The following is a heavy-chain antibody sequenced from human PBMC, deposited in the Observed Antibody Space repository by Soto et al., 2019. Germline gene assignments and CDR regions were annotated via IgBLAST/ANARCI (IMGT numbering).Heavy chain of an antibody. J-gene: IGHJ4*02. CDR3: AASTVQSGVTGYFHLGF. CDR1: GDTFSNYA. D-gene: IGHD3-9*01. V-gene: IGHV1-69*06. CDR2: IIPLFDSA. Sequence: QVHLVQSGTEVKKPGSSVKVSCKTSGDTFSNYAISWVRQAPGQGLEWMGGIIPLFDSASYAQRSHDRVTITADKCTSTAYMEPRSLTSEDTAIYYCAASTVQSGVTGYFHLGFWGQGTLVTVSS.